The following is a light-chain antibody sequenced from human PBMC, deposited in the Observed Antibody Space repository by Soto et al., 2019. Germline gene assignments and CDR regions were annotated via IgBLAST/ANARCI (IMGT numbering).Light chain of an antibody. CDR1: QSVSSSY. Sequence: VLTQSPATLSLSPGERATLSCRASQSVSSSYLAWYQQKPGQAPRLLIYRTSNRATGIPDRFSGSGSGTDFTLTISRLEPEDFAVYYCQQYGSSPWTFGLGTKVDIK. CDR3: QQYGSSPWT. J-gene: IGKJ1*01. V-gene: IGKV3-20*01. CDR2: RTS.